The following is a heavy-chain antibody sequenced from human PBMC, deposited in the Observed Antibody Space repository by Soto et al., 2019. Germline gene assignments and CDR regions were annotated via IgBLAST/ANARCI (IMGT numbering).Heavy chain of an antibody. D-gene: IGHD3-22*01. CDR1: GFNFRDYY. Sequence: PGGSLRLSCAASGFNFRDYYFTWIRRAPGKGLEWVSYISGSGSIIYYADSVKGRFTISRDNAKNSVYLQMKSLRDEDTAVYYCARDHDSSGKIHYDYGMDVWGQGTPVTVSS. CDR2: ISGSGSII. CDR3: ARDHDSSGKIHYDYGMDV. J-gene: IGHJ6*02. V-gene: IGHV3-11*01.